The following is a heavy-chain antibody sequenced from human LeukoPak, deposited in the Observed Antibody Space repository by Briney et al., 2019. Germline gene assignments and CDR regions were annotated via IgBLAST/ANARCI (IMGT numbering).Heavy chain of an antibody. Sequence: GGSLRLSCAASGFTFSDYYMGWIRQAPGKGLEWVSYISSSGSTIYYADSVKGRFTISRDNAKNSLYLQMNSLRAEDTAVYYCATCTNGVCYTRGPFDYWGQGTLVTVSS. J-gene: IGHJ4*02. D-gene: IGHD2-8*01. CDR3: ATCTNGVCYTRGPFDY. CDR1: GFTFSDYY. V-gene: IGHV3-11*01. CDR2: ISSSGSTI.